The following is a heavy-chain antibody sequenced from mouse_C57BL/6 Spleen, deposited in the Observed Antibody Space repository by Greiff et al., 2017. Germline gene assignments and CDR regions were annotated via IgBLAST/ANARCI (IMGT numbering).Heavy chain of an antibody. CDR1: GYAFSSSW. V-gene: IGHV1-82*01. Sequence: VKLMESGPELVKPGASVKISCKASGYAFSSSWMNWVKQRPGKGLEWIGRIYPGDGDTNYNGKFKGKATLTADKSSSTAYMQLSSLTSEDSAVYFCARDDGYLPWFAYWGQGTLVTVSA. CDR2: IYPGDGDT. D-gene: IGHD2-3*01. CDR3: ARDDGYLPWFAY. J-gene: IGHJ3*01.